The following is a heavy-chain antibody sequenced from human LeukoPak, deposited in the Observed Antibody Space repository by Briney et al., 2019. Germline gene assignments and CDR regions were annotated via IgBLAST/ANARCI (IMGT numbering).Heavy chain of an antibody. CDR3: AKGFYGGYSDY. J-gene: IGHJ4*02. CDR1: GFTFNIHA. CDR2: ISGSGENT. Sequence: GGSRRLSCAASGFTFNIHAMSWVRQAPGKGLEWVSGISGSGENTFYAGSVKGRFTFSRDNSKNTLYLQMNSLSADDTAIYYCAKGFYGGYSDYWGQGTLVTVSS. D-gene: IGHD4-23*01. V-gene: IGHV3-23*01.